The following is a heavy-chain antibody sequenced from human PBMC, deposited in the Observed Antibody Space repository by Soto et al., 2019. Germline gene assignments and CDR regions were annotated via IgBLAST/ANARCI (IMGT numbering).Heavy chain of an antibody. J-gene: IGHJ4*02. V-gene: IGHV1-18*04. CDR2: ISAYNGNT. CDR1: GYTFTSYG. CDR3: ARDRPSGYYGSGSYYKPPGIRNDY. D-gene: IGHD3-10*01. Sequence: ASVKVSCKASGYTFTSYGISWVRQAPGQGLEWMGWISAYNGNTNYAQKLQGRVTMTTDTFTSTAYMELRSLRSDDTAVYYCARDRPSGYYGSGSYYKPPGIRNDYWGQGTLVTVS.